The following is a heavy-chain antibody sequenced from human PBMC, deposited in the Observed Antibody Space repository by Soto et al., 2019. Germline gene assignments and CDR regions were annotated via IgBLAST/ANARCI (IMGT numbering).Heavy chain of an antibody. V-gene: IGHV3-30*19. CDR3: ARWGTTGGLDV. CDR2: TSYDGTNN. Sequence: QVQLVESGGGVVQPGTSLRLSCVGSGFTFRSYVIHWVRQAPGKGLEWVALTSYDGTNNYYGDSVKGRFTISRDNPKNTVDLQMDSLRLEDTSLYYCARWGTTGGLDVWGPGTLVSVSS. CDR1: GFTFRSYV. J-gene: IGHJ4*02. D-gene: IGHD3-16*01.